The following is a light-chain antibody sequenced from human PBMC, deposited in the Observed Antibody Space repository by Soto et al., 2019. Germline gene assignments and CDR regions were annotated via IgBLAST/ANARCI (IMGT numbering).Light chain of an antibody. J-gene: IGKJ1*01. CDR1: QSVDSY. CDR2: GAS. V-gene: IGKV3D-15*01. CDR3: QQYNNWWT. Sequence: EIVLTQSPASLSLSPGERATLSCRASQSVDSYLVWYQQKPGQAPRLLIFGASNRATGIPARFSGSGSGTEFTLTISSLQSEDFAVYYCQQYNNWWTFGQGTKVDIK.